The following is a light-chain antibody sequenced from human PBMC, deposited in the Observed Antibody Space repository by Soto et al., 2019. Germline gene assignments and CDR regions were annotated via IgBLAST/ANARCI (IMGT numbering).Light chain of an antibody. CDR3: QHYSSSPPEFT. CDR1: QSVNSNY. J-gene: IGKJ3*01. CDR2: GAA. Sequence: EIVLTQSPGTLSASPGERVTLSCRASQSVNSNYLAWYQQRPGQAPRLLIFGAAYRASGIPDRFSGSGSGTDFALTISRREPDDFAVYYCQHYSSSPPEFTFGPGTKVDSK. V-gene: IGKV3-20*01.